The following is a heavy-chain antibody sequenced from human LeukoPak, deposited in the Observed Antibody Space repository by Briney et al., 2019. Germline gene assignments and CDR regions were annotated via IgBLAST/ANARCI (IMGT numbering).Heavy chain of an antibody. Sequence: GGSLRLSCAASGFTFSSYEMNWVRQAPGKGLKWLSYISSSGTTIYYAECVKGRFTISRDNAKNSLYLQMNSLRAEDTAVYYCARTTVRGIIALGYWGQGTLVTVSS. V-gene: IGHV3-48*03. CDR2: ISSSGTTI. CDR3: ARTTVRGIIALGY. CDR1: GFTFSSYE. D-gene: IGHD3-10*01. J-gene: IGHJ4*02.